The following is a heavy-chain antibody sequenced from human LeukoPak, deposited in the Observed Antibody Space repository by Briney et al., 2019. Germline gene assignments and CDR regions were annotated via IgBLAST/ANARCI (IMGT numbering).Heavy chain of an antibody. CDR2: IYTSGST. CDR3: ARIANYYDSSGYGPYYFDY. CDR1: GGSISSGSYY. J-gene: IGHJ4*02. D-gene: IGHD3-22*01. Sequence: SSETLSLTCTVSGGSISSGSYYWSWVRRPAGKGLEWIGRIYTSGSTNYNPSLKSRVTISVDTSKNQFSLKLSSVTAADTAVYYCARIANYYDSSGYGPYYFDYWGQGTLVTVSS. V-gene: IGHV4-61*02.